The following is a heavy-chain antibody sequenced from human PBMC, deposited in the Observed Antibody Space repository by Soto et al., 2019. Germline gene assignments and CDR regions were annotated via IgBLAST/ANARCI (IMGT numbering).Heavy chain of an antibody. V-gene: IGHV2-5*02. J-gene: IGHJ4*02. Sequence: QITLKESGPTLVKPTQTLTLTCTFSGFSLSTSGVGVGWIRQPPGKALEWLALIYWDDDKRYSSSLNSRLTFTKDTSKNQLVLTMTIMDPVDTATYYCAHRRPPRLLDYWGQGTLVTVSS. D-gene: IGHD6-6*01. CDR3: AHRRPPRLLDY. CDR1: GFSLSTSGVG. CDR2: IYWDDDK.